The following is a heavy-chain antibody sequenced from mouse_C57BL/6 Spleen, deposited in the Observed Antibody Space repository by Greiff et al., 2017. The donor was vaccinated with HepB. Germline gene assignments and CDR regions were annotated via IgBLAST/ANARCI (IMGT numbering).Heavy chain of an antibody. CDR2: IWGVGST. D-gene: IGHD1-1*01. J-gene: IGHJ3*01. CDR1: GFSFTSYG. V-gene: IGHV2-6*01. CDR3: ASGDYGSRAPFAY. Sequence: VMLVESGPGLVAPSQSLSITCTVSGFSFTSYGVDWVRQSPGKGLEWLGVIWGVGSTNYNSALKSRLSISKDNSKSQVFLKMNSLQTDDTAMYYCASGDYGSRAPFAYWGQGTLVTVSA.